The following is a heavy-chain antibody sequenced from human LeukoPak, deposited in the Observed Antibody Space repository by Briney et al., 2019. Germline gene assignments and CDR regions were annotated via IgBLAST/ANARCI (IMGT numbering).Heavy chain of an antibody. CDR2: ISRSGATI. CDR1: GFTFSSYG. Sequence: GGSLRLSCAASGFTFSSYGMNWVRQAPGKGPEWISYISRSGATIYYADSEKGRFTISRDNAKNSLYLQMSSLGAEDTAIYYCSRDRGGGDIYFDYWGEGTLVTVSS. J-gene: IGHJ4*02. V-gene: IGHV3-48*03. D-gene: IGHD3-16*01. CDR3: SRDRGGGDIYFDY.